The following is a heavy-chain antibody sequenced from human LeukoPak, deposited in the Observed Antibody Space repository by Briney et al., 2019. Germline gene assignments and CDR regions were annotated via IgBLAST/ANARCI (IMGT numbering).Heavy chain of an antibody. CDR3: ARAVAGTTSRFDP. CDR2: INPNSGGT. CDR1: GYTFTGYY. Sequence: GASVKVSCKASGYTFTGYYMHWVRQAPGQGLEWMGWINPNSGGTNYAQKLQGRVTMTTDTSTSTAYMELRSLRSDDTAVYYCARAVAGTTSRFDPWGQGTLVTVSS. D-gene: IGHD6-19*01. J-gene: IGHJ5*02. V-gene: IGHV1-2*02.